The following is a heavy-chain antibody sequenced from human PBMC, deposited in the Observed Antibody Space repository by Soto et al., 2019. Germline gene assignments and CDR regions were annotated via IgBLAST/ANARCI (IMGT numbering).Heavy chain of an antibody. CDR3: ATEAGVGGY. V-gene: IGHV3-15*01. CDR1: GFTFSNDW. CDR2: IKSKSAGGTT. Sequence: EVQLVESGGGLAKPGGSLRLSCAASGFTFSNDWMNWVRQAPGKGLEWVARIKSKSAGGTTEYAAPAKGRFTISRDDSKDSLYLEMNSLKTEDTGVYYCATEAGVGGYWGQGTLVSVSS. D-gene: IGHD3-3*01. J-gene: IGHJ4*02.